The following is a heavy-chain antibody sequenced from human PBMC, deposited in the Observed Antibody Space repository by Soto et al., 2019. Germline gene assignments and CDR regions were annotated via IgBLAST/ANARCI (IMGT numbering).Heavy chain of an antibody. CDR1: GFIFSTYG. V-gene: IGHV3-30*18. D-gene: IGHD4-17*01. J-gene: IGHJ4*02. CDR2: ISYDGNNK. CDR3: AKDLLLTTITTVGD. Sequence: QVQVVESGGGVVQPGRSLRLSCAASGFIFSTYGMHWVRQAPGKGLEWLSVISYDGNNKYYADSVKGRFTISRDNSKNTLWLQMDSLRTEDTAVYYCAKDLLLTTITTVGDWGQGTLVTVSS.